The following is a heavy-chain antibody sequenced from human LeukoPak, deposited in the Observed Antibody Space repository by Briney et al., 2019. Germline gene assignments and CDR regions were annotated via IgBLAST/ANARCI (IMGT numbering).Heavy chain of an antibody. D-gene: IGHD3-3*01. Sequence: SETLSLTCAVYGGSFSGYYWSWIRQPAGKGLEWIGRIYTSGSTNYNPSLKSRVTMSVDTSKNQFSLKLSSVTAADTAVYYCAREDDGHTIFGVVNGGTSLYYFDYWGQGTLVTVSS. CDR1: GGSFSGYY. J-gene: IGHJ4*02. CDR2: IYTSGST. CDR3: AREDDGHTIFGVVNGGTSLYYFDY. V-gene: IGHV4-4*07.